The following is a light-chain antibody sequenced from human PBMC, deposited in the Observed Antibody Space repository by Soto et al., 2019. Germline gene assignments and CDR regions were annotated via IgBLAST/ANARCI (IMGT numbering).Light chain of an antibody. J-gene: IGKJ3*01. CDR1: RSISNW. V-gene: IGKV1-5*01. Sequence: DIRVTLSPATLSASVGDRVTITCRASRSISNWLAWYQQRAGIAPKLLIFDASILQSGVPSRFSGSGSGTEFTLSISRLHTDDFATYYCQQYGSFSPITFGGGTNVDIK. CDR3: QQYGSFSPIT. CDR2: DAS.